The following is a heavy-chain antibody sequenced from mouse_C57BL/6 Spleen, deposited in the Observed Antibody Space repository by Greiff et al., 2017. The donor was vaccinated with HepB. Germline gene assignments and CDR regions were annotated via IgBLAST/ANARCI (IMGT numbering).Heavy chain of an antibody. V-gene: IGHV1-19*01. CDR3: AREIALGSSYKDY. CDR2: INPYNGGT. D-gene: IGHD1-1*01. Sequence: EVQLQQSGPVLVKPGASVKMSCKASGYTFTDYYMNWVKQSHGKSLEWIGVINPYNGGTSYNQKFKGKATLTVDKSSSTAYMELNSLTSEDSAVYYCAREIALGSSYKDYWGQGTSVTVSS. CDR1: GYTFTDYY. J-gene: IGHJ4*01.